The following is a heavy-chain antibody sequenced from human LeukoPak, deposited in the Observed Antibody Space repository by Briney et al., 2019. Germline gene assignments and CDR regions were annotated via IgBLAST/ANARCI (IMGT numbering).Heavy chain of an antibody. D-gene: IGHD6-19*01. CDR1: GYTFSNYG. V-gene: IGHV1-18*04. Sequence: ASVKVSCKASGYTFSNYGISWVRQAPGLGLEWMGWTSYNGNTNYAQKFQERVIMTTDTSTTTAYMELRSLESDDTAVYYCARHSGSGWQALGYWGQGTLVTVSS. CDR2: TSYNGNT. CDR3: ARHSGSGWQALGY. J-gene: IGHJ4*02.